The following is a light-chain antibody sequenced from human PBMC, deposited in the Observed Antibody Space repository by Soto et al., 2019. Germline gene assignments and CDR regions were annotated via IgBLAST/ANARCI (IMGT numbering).Light chain of an antibody. Sequence: EIVLTQSPATLSLSPGERATLSCRASQSISSHLVWYQQKLGQAPRLLIYDASNRAPGIPARFSGSGSGTDFTITISSLEPEDFAVYYCQQRPNWPLTFGGGARVEIK. CDR1: QSISSH. CDR3: QQRPNWPLT. CDR2: DAS. V-gene: IGKV3-11*01. J-gene: IGKJ4*01.